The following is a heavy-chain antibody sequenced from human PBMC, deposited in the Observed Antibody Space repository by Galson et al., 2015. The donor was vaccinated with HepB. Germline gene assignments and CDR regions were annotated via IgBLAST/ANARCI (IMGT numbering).Heavy chain of an antibody. CDR1: GFIFSNYA. CDR2: VSNDGGTT. V-gene: IGHV3-23*01. J-gene: IGHJ4*02. CDR3: VFGYFFDY. Sequence: PLRLSCAASGFIFSNYAMSWVRQAPGEGLEWVSTVSNDGGTTYYTDSVKGRFTISRDNTKNTLSLQMNSLRAEDTAVYYCVFGYFFDYWGQGTLVTVSS. D-gene: IGHD3-16*01.